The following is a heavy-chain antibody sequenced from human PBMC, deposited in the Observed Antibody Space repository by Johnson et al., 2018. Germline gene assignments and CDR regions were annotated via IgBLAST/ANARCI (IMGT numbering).Heavy chain of an antibody. CDR2: ISGSGGST. Sequence: VQLVESGGGLVKPGRSXRLSCTASGFTFSNYAMTWVRQAPGKGLEWVSGISGSGGSTYYADSVQGRFTISRDNSKNTLYLQMTSLRAEDKAVYYCAKDRPEYYYDSSGFQHWGQGTLVTVSS. J-gene: IGHJ1*01. CDR3: AKDRPEYYYDSSGFQH. V-gene: IGHV3-23*04. D-gene: IGHD3-22*01. CDR1: GFTFSNYA.